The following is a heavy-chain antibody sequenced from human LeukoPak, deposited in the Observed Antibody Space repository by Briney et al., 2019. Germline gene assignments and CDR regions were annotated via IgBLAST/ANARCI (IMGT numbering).Heavy chain of an antibody. J-gene: IGHJ4*02. D-gene: IGHD5-12*01. Sequence: PGGSLRLSCAASGFTFSSSAMSWVRQAPGKGLEWVAVISYDGSNKYYADSVKGRFTISRDNSKNTLYLQMNSLRAEDTAVYYCARDSGYSGYDSDYWGQGTLVTVSS. CDR1: GFTFSSSA. V-gene: IGHV3-30-3*01. CDR2: ISYDGSNK. CDR3: ARDSGYSGYDSDY.